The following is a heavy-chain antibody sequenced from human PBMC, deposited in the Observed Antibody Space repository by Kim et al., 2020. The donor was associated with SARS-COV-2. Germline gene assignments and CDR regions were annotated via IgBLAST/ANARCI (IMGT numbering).Heavy chain of an antibody. J-gene: IGHJ6*02. CDR3: ARSSSSRVSYYYYYYGMDV. V-gene: IGHV3-21*01. D-gene: IGHD6-13*01. CDR2: ISSSSSYI. CDR1: GFTFSSYS. Sequence: GGSLRLSCAASGFTFSSYSMNWVRQAPGKGLEWVSSISSSSSYIYYADSVKGRFTISRDNAKNSLYLQMNSLRAEDTAVYYCARSSSSRVSYYYYYYGMDVWGQGTTVTVSS.